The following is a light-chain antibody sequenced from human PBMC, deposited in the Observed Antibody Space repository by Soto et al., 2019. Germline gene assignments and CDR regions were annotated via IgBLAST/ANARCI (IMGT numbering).Light chain of an antibody. V-gene: IGLV2-14*01. Sequence: QSALTQSASVSGSPGQSITISCTGTSSDVGGYNYVSWYQQHPGKAPKLIIYDVSNRPSGVSTRFSGSKSGNTASLTISGLQAEDEADYSCSSYTSTNSGVFGGGTKLTVL. CDR3: SSYTSTNSGV. J-gene: IGLJ3*02. CDR1: SSDVGGYNY. CDR2: DVS.